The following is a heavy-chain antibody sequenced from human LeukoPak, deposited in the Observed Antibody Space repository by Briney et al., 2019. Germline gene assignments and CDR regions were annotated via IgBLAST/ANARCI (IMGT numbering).Heavy chain of an antibody. V-gene: IGHV4-39*07. CDR3: ARDPGSDGHDAFDI. Sequence: PSETLSLTCTVSGDSISSSNYYWGWIRQPPGKGLEWIGSIYYSGNIHYNPSLKSRVTISLDTSKNQFSLRLSSVTAADTAVYYCARDPGSDGHDAFDIWGQGTMVTVSS. CDR1: GDSISSSNYY. CDR2: IYYSGNI. D-gene: IGHD5-24*01. J-gene: IGHJ3*02.